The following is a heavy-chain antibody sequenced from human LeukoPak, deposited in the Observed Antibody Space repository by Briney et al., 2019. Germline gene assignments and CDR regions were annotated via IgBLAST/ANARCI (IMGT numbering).Heavy chain of an antibody. V-gene: IGHV4-39*01. CDR2: IYYSGST. CDR3: ARSPVLRFLEWLLLLDY. CDR1: GGSISSSSYY. D-gene: IGHD3-3*01. Sequence: SETLSLTCTVSGGSISSSSYYWGWIRQPPGKGLEWIGSIYYSGSTYYNPSLKSRVTISVDTSKNQFSLKLSSVTAADTAVYYCARSPVLRFLEWLLLLDYWGQGTLVTVCS. J-gene: IGHJ4*02.